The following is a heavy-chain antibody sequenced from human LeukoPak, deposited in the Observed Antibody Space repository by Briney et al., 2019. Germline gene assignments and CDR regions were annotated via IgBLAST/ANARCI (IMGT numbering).Heavy chain of an antibody. J-gene: IGHJ4*02. CDR3: AKEGGYCSSTSCYPMYFDY. Sequence: GGSLRLSCAASGFTFSSYAMSWVRQAPGKGLEWVSAISGSGGSTYYADSVKGRFTISRDNSKNTLYLQMNSLRAEDTAAYYCAKEGGYCSSTSCYPMYFDYWGQGTLVTVSS. V-gene: IGHV3-23*01. D-gene: IGHD2-2*01. CDR1: GFTFSSYA. CDR2: ISGSGGST.